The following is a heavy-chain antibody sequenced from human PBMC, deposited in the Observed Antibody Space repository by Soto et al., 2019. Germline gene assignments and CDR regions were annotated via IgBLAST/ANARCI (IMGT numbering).Heavy chain of an antibody. J-gene: IGHJ5*02. D-gene: IGHD1-1*01. Sequence: VQLVESGGGLVKPGGSLSLSCAASGFVFSDYYMTWIRQAPGKALEWVSDISSGGAVSNFADSVRGRFTISRDNTNNSLYLQMNNLRAEDTAIYYCARRLTGRTTGDWFDPWGQGTLVTVSS. CDR3: ARRLTGRTTGDWFDP. CDR1: GFVFSDYY. CDR2: ISSGGAVS. V-gene: IGHV3-11*01.